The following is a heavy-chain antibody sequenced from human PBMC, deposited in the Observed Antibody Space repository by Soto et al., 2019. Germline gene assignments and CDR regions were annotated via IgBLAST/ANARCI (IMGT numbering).Heavy chain of an antibody. Sequence: ASVKGSCQTSCYALTYYVIYWVRQAPAHGLECMGFSTHTGKTNYAQNFQGRVVLPTDSSASTAYIEFTRLRSDDTAVYYGARSGEHPLGSWGQGTPAAVSS. V-gene: IGHV1-18*01. CDR1: CYALTYYV. J-gene: IGHJ5*02. CDR2: STHTGKT. D-gene: IGHD3-10*01. CDR3: ARSGEHPLGS.